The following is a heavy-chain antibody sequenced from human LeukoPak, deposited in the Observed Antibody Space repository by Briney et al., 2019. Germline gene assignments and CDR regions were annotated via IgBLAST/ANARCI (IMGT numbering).Heavy chain of an antibody. D-gene: IGHD3-22*01. CDR1: RGTFSKYA. J-gene: IGHJ4*02. CDR3: ARDDDRAREIDY. CDR2: IIPILNIT. Sequence: SVKVSCKASRGTFSKYAISWVRQAPGQGLEWMGRIIPILNITHYAQKFQGRVTIAADKSTSTAYMELSSLRSEDTAVYYRARDDDRAREIDYWGQGTLVTVSS. V-gene: IGHV1-69*04.